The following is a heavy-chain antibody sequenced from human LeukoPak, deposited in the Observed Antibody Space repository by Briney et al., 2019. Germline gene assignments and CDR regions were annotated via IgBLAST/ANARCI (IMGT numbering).Heavy chain of an antibody. Sequence: SETLSLTCTVSGGSTSSGGYYWGWIRQHPGKGLEWIGYIYYSGSTYYNPSLKSRVTISVDTSKNQFSLKLSSVTAADTAVYYCAKAVRITMVRGVMVDFDPWGQGTLVTVSS. CDR2: IYYSGST. J-gene: IGHJ5*02. CDR1: GGSTSSGGYY. CDR3: AKAVRITMVRGVMVDFDP. D-gene: IGHD3-10*01. V-gene: IGHV4-31*03.